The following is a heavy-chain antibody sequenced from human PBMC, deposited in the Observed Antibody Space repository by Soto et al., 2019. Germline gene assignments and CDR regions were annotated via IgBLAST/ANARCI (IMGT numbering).Heavy chain of an antibody. J-gene: IGHJ6*02. Sequence: SKTLYLTCTVSHGSLSSHTSCWGWIRQPPGKGLEWIGSIYYSGITYYNPSLKSRVTISVDTSNNHFSLKLSSVTAADTAVYYCARHNGRTFYDDYHYAMDDWGQGTTVT. D-gene: IGHD5-12*01. CDR2: IYYSGIT. V-gene: IGHV4-39*01. CDR3: ARHNGRTFYDDYHYAMDD. CDR1: HGSLSSHTSC.